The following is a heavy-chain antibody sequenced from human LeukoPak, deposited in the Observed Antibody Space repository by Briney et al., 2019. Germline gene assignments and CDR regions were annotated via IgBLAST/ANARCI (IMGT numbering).Heavy chain of an antibody. J-gene: IGHJ3*02. D-gene: IGHD4-17*01. CDR2: ISAYNGNT. CDR3: ARGRKDDCGDFLI. Sequence: GSSVTVSCKASGYTFTSYGISWVRQAPGQGLEGMGWISAYNGNTNYAQKLHGRVTMTTDTSTSTAYMELRSLRSDDTAVYYCARGRKDDCGDFLIWGQGTMVTVSS. CDR1: GYTFTSYG. V-gene: IGHV1-18*01.